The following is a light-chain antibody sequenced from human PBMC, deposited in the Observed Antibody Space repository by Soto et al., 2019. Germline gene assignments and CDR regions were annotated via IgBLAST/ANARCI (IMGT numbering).Light chain of an antibody. V-gene: IGKV1-5*03. CDR2: KAS. CDR1: QSISSW. J-gene: IGKJ5*01. CDR3: QQYNSYSST. Sequence: DIQMTQSPSTLSASVGDRVTITCRASQSISSWLAWYQQKPGKAPKLLIYKASSLESGVPPRFSGSGSGTEFTLTISSLQPDDFATYYCQQYNSYSSTFGQGTRLESK.